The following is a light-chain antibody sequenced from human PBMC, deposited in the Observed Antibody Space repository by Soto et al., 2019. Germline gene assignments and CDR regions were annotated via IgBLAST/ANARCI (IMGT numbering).Light chain of an antibody. CDR3: QQYTWT. Sequence: DIQMTQSPSTLSASVGDTVTITCRASQSISNWLAWYQQKPGKAPKLLIYKASSLQSRVPPRFSGSRSGTEFTLTLSSLQPDDFAPYHCQQYTWTFGQGPKLQIK. J-gene: IGKJ2*01. CDR1: QSISNW. CDR2: KAS. V-gene: IGKV1-5*03.